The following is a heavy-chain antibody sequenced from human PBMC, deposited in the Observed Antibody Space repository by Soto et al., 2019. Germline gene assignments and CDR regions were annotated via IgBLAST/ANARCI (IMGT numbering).Heavy chain of an antibody. J-gene: IGHJ5*02. Sequence: ASVKVSCKASGYTFTSYGISWVRQAPGQGLEWMGWISAYNGNTNYAQKLQGRVTMTTDTSTSTAYMELRSLRSDDTAVYYCARDRDTMVRGVIIRHVWFDPWGQGTLVTVSS. CDR3: ARDRDTMVRGVIIRHVWFDP. CDR2: ISAYNGNT. D-gene: IGHD3-10*01. CDR1: GYTFTSYG. V-gene: IGHV1-18*01.